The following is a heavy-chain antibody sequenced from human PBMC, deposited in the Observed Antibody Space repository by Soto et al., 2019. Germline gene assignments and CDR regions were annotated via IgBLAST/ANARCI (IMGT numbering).Heavy chain of an antibody. CDR3: ARGTRFWSGYFTFDP. V-gene: IGHV3-30-3*01. Sequence: PGGSLRLSCAASGFTFSSYAMHWVRQAPDKGLEWVAVISYDGSNKYYADSVKGRFTISRDNSKNTLYLQMNSLRAEDTAVYYCARGTRFWSGYFTFDPWGQGTLVTVSS. J-gene: IGHJ5*02. CDR2: ISYDGSNK. CDR1: GFTFSSYA. D-gene: IGHD3-3*01.